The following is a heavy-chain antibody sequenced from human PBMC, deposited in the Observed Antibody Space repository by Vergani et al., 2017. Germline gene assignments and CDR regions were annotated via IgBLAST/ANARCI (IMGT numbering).Heavy chain of an antibody. D-gene: IGHD3-22*01. CDR2: IYHSGST. Sequence: QVQLQESGPGLVKPSETLSLTCAVSGYSISSGYYWGWIRQPPGKGLEWIGSIYHSGSTYYTPSLKSRVTISVDTSKNQFSLKLSYVTAADTAVYYCARVNSILRPYYYDSSGNDAFDIWGQGTMVTVSS. V-gene: IGHV4-38-2*01. CDR3: ARVNSILRPYYYDSSGNDAFDI. J-gene: IGHJ3*02. CDR1: GYSISSGYY.